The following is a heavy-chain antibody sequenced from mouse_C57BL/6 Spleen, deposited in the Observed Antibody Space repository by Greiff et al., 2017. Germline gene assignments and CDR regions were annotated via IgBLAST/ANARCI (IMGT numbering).Heavy chain of an antibody. CDR3: TTRNYYDGYY. J-gene: IGHJ4*01. Sequence: EVQLVESGAELVRPGASVKLSCTASGFNIKDDYMHWVKQRPEQGLEWIGWIDPENGDTEYASKFQGKATIPADKTSNTAYLQLSRLTSEDTAVYYCTTRNYYDGYYWGQGTSVTVYS. CDR2: IDPENGDT. V-gene: IGHV14-4*01. CDR1: GFNIKDDY. D-gene: IGHD1-1*01.